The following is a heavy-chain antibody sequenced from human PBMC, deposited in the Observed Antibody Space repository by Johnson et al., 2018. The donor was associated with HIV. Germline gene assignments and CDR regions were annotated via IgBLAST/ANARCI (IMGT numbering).Heavy chain of an antibody. CDR1: GFTFSSYT. D-gene: IGHD5-12*01. CDR2: ISFDGANT. V-gene: IGHV3-30*04. Sequence: QMLLVESGGGVVQPGRSLRLSCAASGFTFSSYTMHWVRQAPGKGLEWVAVISFDGANTYYADSVKGRFTISRDNSKNTLFLQMNSLRPEDTSVYYCAKDPMVATPANAFDIWGQGTMVTVSS. CDR3: AKDPMVATPANAFDI. J-gene: IGHJ3*02.